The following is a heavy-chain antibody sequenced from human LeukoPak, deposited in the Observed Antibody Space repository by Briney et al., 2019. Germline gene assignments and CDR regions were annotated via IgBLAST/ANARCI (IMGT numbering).Heavy chain of an antibody. D-gene: IGHD3-16*01. J-gene: IGHJ4*02. CDR3: ARGGPTGAIDD. CDR1: GFTFSSYW. CDR2: IKEDGSEK. V-gene: IGHV3-7*01. Sequence: GGSLRLSCSVSGFTFSSYWMSWVRQAPGKGLEWVANIKEDGSEKYYVDSVKGRFTISRDNAKNSLFLQMNSLRVEDTAVYFCARGGPTGAIDDWGQGTLVTVSS.